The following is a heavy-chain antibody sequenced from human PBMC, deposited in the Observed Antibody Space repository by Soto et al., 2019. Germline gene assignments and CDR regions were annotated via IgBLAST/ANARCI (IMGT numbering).Heavy chain of an antibody. CDR3: VRDTKASDCSIPCCHRWDY. V-gene: IGHV3-48*01. CDR1: GFTFSKYS. J-gene: IGHJ4*02. D-gene: IGHD2-2*01. CDR2: ISSSSSPI. Sequence: EVQLVESGGGLVQPGGSLRLSCTASGFTFSKYSMNWARQAPGKGLEWISYISSSSSPIYYADSVKGRFTISRDNAKNSLYLEMNSLRAEDTAIYYCVRDTKASDCSIPCCHRWDYWGQGNLVTVSS.